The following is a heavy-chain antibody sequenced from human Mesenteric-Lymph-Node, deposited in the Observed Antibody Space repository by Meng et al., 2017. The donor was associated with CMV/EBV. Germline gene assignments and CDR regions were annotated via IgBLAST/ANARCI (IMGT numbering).Heavy chain of an antibody. D-gene: IGHD6-19*01. Sequence: GESLKISCAASGFTFSSYGMHWVRQAPGKGLEWVAFIRYDGSNKYYADSVKGRFTISRDNSKNTLYLQMNSLRAEDTAVYYCAREYSSQGAFDIWGQGTMVTVSS. V-gene: IGHV3-30*02. CDR3: AREYSSQGAFDI. CDR2: IRYDGSNK. CDR1: GFTFSSYG. J-gene: IGHJ3*02.